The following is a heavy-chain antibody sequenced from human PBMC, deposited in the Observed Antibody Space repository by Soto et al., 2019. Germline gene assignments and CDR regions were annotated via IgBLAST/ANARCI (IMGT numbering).Heavy chain of an antibody. D-gene: IGHD1-20*01. CDR3: ARYKSNYYYGMDV. Sequence: PSETLSLTCTVSGDSISSGDYYWSWIRQPPGKGLEWIGCIYYSGITNYNPSLKSRVTISVDTSKNQFSLKLSSVTAADTAVYYCARYKSNYYYGMDVWGQGTTVT. CDR1: GDSISSGDYY. V-gene: IGHV4-61*08. CDR2: IYYSGIT. J-gene: IGHJ6*02.